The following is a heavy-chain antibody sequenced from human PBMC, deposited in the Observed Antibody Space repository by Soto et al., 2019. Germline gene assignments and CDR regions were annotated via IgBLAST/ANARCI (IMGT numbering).Heavy chain of an antibody. D-gene: IGHD2-2*01. CDR1: GYTFTSYG. Sequence: VASVKVSCKASGYTFTSYGISWVRQAPGQGLEWMGWISAYNGNTNYAQKLQGRVTMTTDTSTSTAYMELRSLRSDDTAVYYCAREYCSSTSCYAIDYWGQGTLVTVSS. V-gene: IGHV1-18*01. CDR2: ISAYNGNT. J-gene: IGHJ4*02. CDR3: AREYCSSTSCYAIDY.